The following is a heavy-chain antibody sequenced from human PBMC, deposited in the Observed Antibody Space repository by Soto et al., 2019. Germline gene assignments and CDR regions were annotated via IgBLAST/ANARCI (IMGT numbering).Heavy chain of an antibody. CDR1: GVSMSSHY. CDR2: ISYSGST. V-gene: IGHV4-59*11. Sequence: SETLSLTCTVSGVSMSSHYWTWLRQPPGKGLEWIGYISYSGSTYYNPSLRTRVTISADTSRNQFSLKLSSVIAADTAVYYCARADPDASVGYWGQGTLVTVSS. CDR3: ARADPDASVGY. J-gene: IGHJ4*02. D-gene: IGHD3-16*01.